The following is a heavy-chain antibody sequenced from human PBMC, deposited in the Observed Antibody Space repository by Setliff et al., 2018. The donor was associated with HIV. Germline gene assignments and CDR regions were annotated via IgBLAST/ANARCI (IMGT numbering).Heavy chain of an antibody. V-gene: IGHV2-70*17. CDR3: ARDIVVVRDYYYMDV. J-gene: IGHJ6*03. CDR2: VDWGDNR. Sequence: SGPTLVNPTQTLTLTCTFSGFSLTTSGMCVSWIRQPPGKALEWLARVDWGDNRFYNSSLRTRLTISKDTSKNQVVLTMTNMDPVDTATYYCARDIVVVRDYYYMDVWGKGTTVTVSS. D-gene: IGHD2-15*01. CDR1: GFSLTTSGMC.